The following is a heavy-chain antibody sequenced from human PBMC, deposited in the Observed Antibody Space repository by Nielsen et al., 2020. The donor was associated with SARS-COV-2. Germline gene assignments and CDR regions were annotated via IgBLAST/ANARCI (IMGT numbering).Heavy chain of an antibody. J-gene: IGHJ6*02. CDR3: ARESNYYYYYGMDV. CDR1: GGSISSGDYY. V-gene: IGHV4-30-4*01. Sequence: SETLSLTCTVSGGSISSGDYYWSWIRQPPGKGLEWIGYIYYSGSTYYNPSLKSRVTISVDTSKNQFSLKLSSVTAADTAVYYCARESNYYYYYGMDVWGQGTTVTVSS. CDR2: IYYSGST. D-gene: IGHD4-11*01.